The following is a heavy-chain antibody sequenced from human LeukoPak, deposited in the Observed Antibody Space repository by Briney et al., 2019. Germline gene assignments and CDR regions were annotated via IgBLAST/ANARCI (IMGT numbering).Heavy chain of an antibody. J-gene: IGHJ4*02. V-gene: IGHV4-38-2*02. Sequence: PSETLSLTCTVPGYSISSGYYWAWIRRPPGKGLEWIGSIYHSGSTYYNPSLKSRVTISVDTSKNQFSLKLSSVTAADTAVYYCAREIYRQAYGDYWGQGTLVTVSS. CDR2: IYHSGST. CDR1: GYSISSGYY. CDR3: AREIYRQAYGDY. D-gene: IGHD2-2*02.